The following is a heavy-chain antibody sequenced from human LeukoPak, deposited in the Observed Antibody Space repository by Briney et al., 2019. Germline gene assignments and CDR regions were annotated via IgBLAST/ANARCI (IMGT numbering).Heavy chain of an antibody. CDR2: IYYSGST. D-gene: IGHD6-19*01. Sequence: SETLSLTCAVSGYSISSNDWWAWIRQPPGKGLEWIGYIYYSGSTYYNPYNPSLTSRVTMSVDTSKNQFSLKLDSVTEKDTAMYYCARNQAVAANRGAFDIWGQGTMVTASS. CDR3: ARNQAVAANRGAFDI. J-gene: IGHJ3*02. CDR1: GYSISSNDW. V-gene: IGHV4-28*01.